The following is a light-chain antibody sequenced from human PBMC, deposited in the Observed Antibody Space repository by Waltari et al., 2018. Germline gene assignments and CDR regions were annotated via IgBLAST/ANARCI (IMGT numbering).Light chain of an antibody. Sequence: AWYQQKVGHHPTLPISWASTREFGVPDRFSGSGTGTDFTLNISDLQAEDVAVYFCKQCYDVSLSFGGGTKVELK. V-gene: IGKV4-1*01. J-gene: IGKJ4*01. CDR2: WAS. CDR3: KQCYDVSLS.